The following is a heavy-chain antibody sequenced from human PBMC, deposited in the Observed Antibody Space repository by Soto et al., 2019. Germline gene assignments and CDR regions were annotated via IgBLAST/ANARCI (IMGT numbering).Heavy chain of an antibody. CDR2: ISYNGNT. J-gene: IGHJ4*02. CDR3: ASMWSGYNSH. CDR1: GGSISGSNFY. D-gene: IGHD6-25*01. V-gene: IGHV4-39*01. Sequence: SETLSLTCTVSGGSISGSNFYWGWIRQPPGKDLEWIGRISYNGNTHYNPSLQSRLTISLDTSKNQFSLILSSVTAADTAVYYCASMWSGYNSHWGQGTLVTVSS.